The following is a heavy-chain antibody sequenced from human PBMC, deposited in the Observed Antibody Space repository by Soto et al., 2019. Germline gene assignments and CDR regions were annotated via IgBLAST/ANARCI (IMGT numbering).Heavy chain of an antibody. D-gene: IGHD6-19*01. CDR2: ISAYNGNT. Sequence: GASVKVSCKASGYTFTSYGISWVRQAPGQGLEWMGWISAYNGNTNYAQKLQGRVTMTTDTSTSTAYMELRSLRSDDTAVYYCARPRIAVAGHYYYYYMDVWGKGTTVTVSS. V-gene: IGHV1-18*01. CDR1: GYTFTSYG. CDR3: ARPRIAVAGHYYYYYMDV. J-gene: IGHJ6*03.